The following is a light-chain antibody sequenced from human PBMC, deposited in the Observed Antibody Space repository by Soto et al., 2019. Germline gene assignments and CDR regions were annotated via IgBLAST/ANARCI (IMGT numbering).Light chain of an antibody. CDR2: GAS. CDR1: QDISSY. J-gene: IGKJ4*01. CDR3: QQYERYPPS. V-gene: IGKV1-9*01. Sequence: DIQLTQSPSFLSASVGDRVTITCRASQDISSYLAWYQQKPGKAPNLLIFGASSLQSGVPSRFSGSGSGTEFALTINSLQPQDFATYYCQQYERYPPSFGGGTKLEI.